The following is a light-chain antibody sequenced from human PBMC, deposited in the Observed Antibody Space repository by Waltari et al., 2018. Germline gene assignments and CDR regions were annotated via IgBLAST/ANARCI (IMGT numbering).Light chain of an antibody. J-gene: IGKJ5*01. CDR3: QQRSNWPPAIT. V-gene: IGKV3-11*01. CDR2: DAS. CDR1: QSVSNY. Sequence: EIVLTQSPATLSLSPGERATLSFRASQSVSNYLAWYQKKPGQAPSLLIYDASKRATGIPTRFSGSGSGTDFTLTISSLEAEDFAVYYCQQRSNWPPAITFGQGTRLEIK.